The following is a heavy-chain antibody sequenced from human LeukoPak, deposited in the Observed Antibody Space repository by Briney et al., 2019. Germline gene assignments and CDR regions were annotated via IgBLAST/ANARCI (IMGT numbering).Heavy chain of an antibody. CDR2: INHSGST. D-gene: IGHD4-17*01. CDR3: ARANYGDLNY. Sequence: SETLSLTCAVYGGSFSGYYWSWIRQPPGKGLEWIGEINHSGSTNYNPSLKSRVTISVDTSKNQFSLKLSSVTAADTAVYYCARANYGDLNYWGQGTLVTVSS. J-gene: IGHJ4*02. CDR1: GGSFSGYY. V-gene: IGHV4-34*01.